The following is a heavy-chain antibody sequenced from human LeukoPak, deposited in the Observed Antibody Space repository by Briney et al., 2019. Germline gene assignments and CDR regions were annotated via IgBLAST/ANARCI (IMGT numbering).Heavy chain of an antibody. CDR1: GFTFSSYA. D-gene: IGHD1-26*01. CDR2: ISGSGGST. Sequence: GGSLRLSCAASGFTFSSYAMSWVRQAPGKGLEWVSAISGSGGSTYYADSVKGRFTISRDNSENTLYLQMNSLRAEDTAVYYCAKIGSSSGSYFDYWGQGTLVTVSS. V-gene: IGHV3-23*01. J-gene: IGHJ4*02. CDR3: AKIGSSSGSYFDY.